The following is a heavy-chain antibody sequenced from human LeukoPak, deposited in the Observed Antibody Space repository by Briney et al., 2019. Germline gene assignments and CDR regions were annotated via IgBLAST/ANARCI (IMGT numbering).Heavy chain of an antibody. CDR1: GFTFSTNA. J-gene: IGHJ4*02. V-gene: IGHV3-23*01. Sequence: GGSLRLSCTASGFTFSTNAMSWVRQAPGKGLEWISGISGSGASTYYADSVTGRFTISRDNSRNTLYLQMNSLRGDDTAVYYCAKDVGKWESLHFFDYWGQGTLVTVSS. CDR3: AKDVGKWESLHFFDY. CDR2: ISGSGAST. D-gene: IGHD1-26*01.